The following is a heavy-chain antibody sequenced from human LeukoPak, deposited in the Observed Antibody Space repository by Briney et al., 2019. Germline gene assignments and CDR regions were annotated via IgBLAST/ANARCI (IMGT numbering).Heavy chain of an antibody. Sequence: PSETLSLTCTVSGGSLSSSSYYRGWIRQPPGKGLEWIGSIYYSGSTYYNPSLKSRVTISVDTSKNQFSLKLSSVTAADTAVYYCARTYYDILTGYYPDYWGQGTLVTVSS. V-gene: IGHV4-39*01. J-gene: IGHJ4*02. CDR3: ARTYYDILTGYYPDY. D-gene: IGHD3-9*01. CDR1: GGSLSSSSYY. CDR2: IYYSGST.